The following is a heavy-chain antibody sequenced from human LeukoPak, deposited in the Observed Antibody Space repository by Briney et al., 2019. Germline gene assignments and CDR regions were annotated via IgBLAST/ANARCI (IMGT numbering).Heavy chain of an antibody. D-gene: IGHD5-12*01. CDR3: AKDLDTGYDWGPFSFDY. V-gene: IGHV3-23*01. CDR2: ISGSGNTK. CDR1: GFTLSSYA. Sequence: GGSLRLSCAASGFTLSSYAMGWVRQAPGKGLDWVSAISGSGNTKYYADSVKGRFTISRDNSKNTLYLQMNTLRAEDTAVYYCAKDLDTGYDWGPFSFDYWGQGTLVTVSS. J-gene: IGHJ4*02.